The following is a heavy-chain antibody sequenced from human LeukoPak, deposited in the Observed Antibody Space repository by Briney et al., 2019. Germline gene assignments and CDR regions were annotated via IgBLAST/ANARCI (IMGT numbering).Heavy chain of an antibody. CDR2: INHSGST. V-gene: IGHV4-34*01. CDR3: ARGVVPSKRTEYYYYYMDV. CDR1: GGSFSGYY. D-gene: IGHD4-11*01. Sequence: SETLSLTCAVYGGSFSGYYWSWIRQPPGKGLEWIGEINHSGSTNYNPSLKSRVTISVDTSKNQFSLKLSSVTAADTAVYYCARGVVPSKRTEYYYYYMDVWGKGTTVTVSS. J-gene: IGHJ6*03.